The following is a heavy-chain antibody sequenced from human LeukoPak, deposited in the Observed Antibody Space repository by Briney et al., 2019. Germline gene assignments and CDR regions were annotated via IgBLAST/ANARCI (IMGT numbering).Heavy chain of an antibody. CDR1: GFAFSSYG. D-gene: IGHD3-22*01. CDR3: AKEAGGYYYEGAFDI. V-gene: IGHV3-30*02. Sequence: GGSLRLSCAASGFAFSSYGMHWVRQAPGKGLEWVAFIRYDGSNKYYADSVKGRFTISRDNSKNTLYLQMNSLRAEDTAVYYCAKEAGGYYYEGAFDIWGQGTMVTVSS. CDR2: IRYDGSNK. J-gene: IGHJ3*02.